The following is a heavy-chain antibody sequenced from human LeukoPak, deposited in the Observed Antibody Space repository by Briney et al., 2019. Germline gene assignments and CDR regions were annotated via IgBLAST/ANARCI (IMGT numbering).Heavy chain of an antibody. CDR3: ARDRSDSSGWYYFDY. D-gene: IGHD6-19*01. CDR2: IYYSGST. J-gene: IGHJ4*02. Sequence: SETLSLTCTVSGGSISSYYWSWIRQLPGKGLEWIGYIYYSGSTNYNPSLKSRVTISVDTSKNQFSLKLNSVTAADTTVYYCARDRSDSSGWYYFDYWGQGTLVTVSS. V-gene: IGHV4-59*01. CDR1: GGSISSYY.